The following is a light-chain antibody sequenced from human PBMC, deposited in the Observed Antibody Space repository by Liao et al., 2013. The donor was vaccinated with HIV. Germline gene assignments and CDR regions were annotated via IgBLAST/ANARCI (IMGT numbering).Light chain of an antibody. J-gene: IGLJ2*01. Sequence: SYELTQPPSVSVSPGQTASITCSGDKLGDKYTFWYQQKPGQSPVPVIYQDTKRPSGIPERLSGSKSGNTATLTISGTQAMDEADYYCQAWDSITVFGGGTKLTVL. CDR2: QDT. V-gene: IGLV3-1*01. CDR3: QAWDSITV. CDR1: KLGDKY.